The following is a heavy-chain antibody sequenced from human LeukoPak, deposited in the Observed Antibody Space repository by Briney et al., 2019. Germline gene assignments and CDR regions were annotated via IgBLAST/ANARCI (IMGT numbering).Heavy chain of an antibody. J-gene: IGHJ4*02. D-gene: IGHD3-3*01. CDR2: IKQDGSEK. CDR1: GFTFSSYW. V-gene: IGHV3-7*01. Sequence: QTGGSLRLSCAASGFTFSSYWMSWVRQAPGKGLEWVADIKQDGSEKYYVDSVKGRFTISRDNTKNSLYLQMNSLRAEDTAVYYCAREGLREDYDFWSGPPDYWGQGTLVTVSS. CDR3: AREGLREDYDFWSGPPDY.